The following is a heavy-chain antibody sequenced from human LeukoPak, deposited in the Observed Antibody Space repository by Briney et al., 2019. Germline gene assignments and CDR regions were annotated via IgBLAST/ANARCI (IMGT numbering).Heavy chain of an antibody. CDR3: ARVPIIPDNFDY. J-gene: IGHJ4*02. CDR1: GYWFTRYW. CDR2: IYPDDSST. D-gene: IGHD5-12*01. V-gene: IGHV5-51*01. Sequence: GESLRISCKASGYWFTRYWIGWVRQMPGKGLEWMGLIYPDDSSTTYGPPFQGQVTISADKSISTAYLQWSSLKASDTAMYYCARVPIIPDNFDYWGQGTLVTVSS.